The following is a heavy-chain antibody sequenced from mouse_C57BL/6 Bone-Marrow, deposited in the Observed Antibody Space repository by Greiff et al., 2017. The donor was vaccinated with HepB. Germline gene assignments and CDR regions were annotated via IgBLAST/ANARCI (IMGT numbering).Heavy chain of an antibody. CDR1: GYSFTGYY. D-gene: IGHD1-1*01. CDR3: ATSYYGSSRFAY. Sequence: EVQLQQSGPELVKPGASVKISCKASGYSFTGYYMNWVKQSPEKSLEWIGEINPSTGGTTYNQKFKAKATLTVDKSSSTAYMQLKSLTSEDSAVYYCATSYYGSSRFAYWGQGTLVTVSA. V-gene: IGHV1-42*01. CDR2: INPSTGGT. J-gene: IGHJ3*01.